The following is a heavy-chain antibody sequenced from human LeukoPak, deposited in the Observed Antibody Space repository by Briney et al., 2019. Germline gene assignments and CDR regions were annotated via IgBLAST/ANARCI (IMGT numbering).Heavy chain of an antibody. V-gene: IGHV1-24*01. Sequence: ASVKVSCKVSGYTLTELSMHWVRQAPGKGLEWMGGFDPEDGETIYAQKFQGRVTMTEDTSTDTAYMELSSLRSEDTAVYYCATRARGLVVVITFDYWGPGTLVTVSS. CDR1: GYTLTELS. J-gene: IGHJ4*02. CDR2: FDPEDGET. D-gene: IGHD3-22*01. CDR3: ATRARGLVVVITFDY.